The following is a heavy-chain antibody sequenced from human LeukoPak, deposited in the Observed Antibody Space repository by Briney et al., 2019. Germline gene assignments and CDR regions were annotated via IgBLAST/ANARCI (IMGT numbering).Heavy chain of an antibody. Sequence: GGSLRLSCAASGFTFTSYAMSWVRKAPGKGLEWVSAISGSGGSTYYADSVKGRFTISRDNSKNTLYLQMNSLRAEDTAVYYCAREQVSSHFDYWGQGTLVTVSS. V-gene: IGHV3-23*01. CDR3: AREQVSSHFDY. D-gene: IGHD2/OR15-2a*01. J-gene: IGHJ4*02. CDR1: GFTFTSYA. CDR2: ISGSGGST.